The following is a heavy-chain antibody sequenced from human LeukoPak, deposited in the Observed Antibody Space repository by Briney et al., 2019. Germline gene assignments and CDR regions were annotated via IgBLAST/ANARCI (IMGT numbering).Heavy chain of an antibody. Sequence: PGGSLRLSCAASGFTFSSYWMHWVRQAPGKGLVWVSRINSDGSSTSYADSVKGRFTNSRDNAKNTLYLQMNSLRAEDTAVYYCAREHDYSNHFDYWGQGTLVTVSS. CDR2: INSDGSST. V-gene: IGHV3-74*01. J-gene: IGHJ4*02. CDR3: AREHDYSNHFDY. D-gene: IGHD4-11*01. CDR1: GFTFSSYW.